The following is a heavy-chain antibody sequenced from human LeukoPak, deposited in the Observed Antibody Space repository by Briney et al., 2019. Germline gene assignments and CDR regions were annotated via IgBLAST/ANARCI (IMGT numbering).Heavy chain of an antibody. CDR1: GFTFTSYA. CDR2: ISGSGGIT. CDR3: AKKVAGYNNWFDP. D-gene: IGHD6-19*01. V-gene: IGHV3-23*01. Sequence: GGSLRLSCAASGFTFTSYAMTWVRQAPGKGLEWVSVISGSGGITNYADSVKGRFTISRDNSKNTLYLQMNSLRVEDTAVYYCAKKVAGYNNWFDPWGQGTLVTVSS. J-gene: IGHJ5*02.